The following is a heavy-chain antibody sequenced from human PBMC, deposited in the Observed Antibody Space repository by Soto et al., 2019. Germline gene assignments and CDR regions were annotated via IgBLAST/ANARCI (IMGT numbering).Heavy chain of an antibody. CDR3: ARGSRVLRFLEWSNHFDY. D-gene: IGHD3-3*01. V-gene: IGHV4-39*01. CDR1: GGSISSSSYY. J-gene: IGHJ4*02. Sequence: QLQLQESGPGLVKPSETLSLTCTVSGGSISSSSYYWGWIRQPPGKGLEWIGSIYYSGSTYYNPSLRSRVTISVDTSNNQFSLKLSSVTAADTAVYYCARGSRVLRFLEWSNHFDYWGQGTLVTVSS. CDR2: IYYSGST.